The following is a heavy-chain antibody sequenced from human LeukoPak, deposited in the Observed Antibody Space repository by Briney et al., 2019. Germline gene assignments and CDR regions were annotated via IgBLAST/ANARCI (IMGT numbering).Heavy chain of an antibody. D-gene: IGHD3-3*01. Sequence: GGSLRLSCAASGLTLSGSAMQWVRQAPGKGLERVGRIRSEAENSATALAASVKGRFTISRDDSKKMVYLQLDSLKAEDTAVYYCAKPLPGVRTKHALDICGRGTLVTVAS. CDR3: AKPLPGVRTKHALDI. J-gene: IGHJ3*02. CDR2: IRSEAENSAT. CDR1: GLTLSGSA. V-gene: IGHV3-73*01.